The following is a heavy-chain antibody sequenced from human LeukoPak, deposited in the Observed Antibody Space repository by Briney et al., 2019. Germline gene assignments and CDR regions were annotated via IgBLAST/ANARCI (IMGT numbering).Heavy chain of an antibody. CDR2: INPNSGGT. CDR3: ARGNDSSGYYPKSGDY. J-gene: IGHJ4*02. V-gene: IGHV1-2*02. D-gene: IGHD3-22*01. CDR1: GYTFTSYY. Sequence: ASVKVSCKASGYTFTSYYMHWVRQAPGQGLEWMGWINPNSGGTNYAQKFQGRVTMTRDTSISTAYMELSRLRSDDTAVYYCARGNDSSGYYPKSGDYWGQGTLVTVSS.